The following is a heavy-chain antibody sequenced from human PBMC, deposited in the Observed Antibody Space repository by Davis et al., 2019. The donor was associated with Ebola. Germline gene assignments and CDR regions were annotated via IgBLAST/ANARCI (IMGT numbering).Heavy chain of an antibody. J-gene: IGHJ6*03. Sequence: GSLSLSCAASEFTFSSYAMHWVRQAPGKGLEWVAVISYDGSNKYYADSVKGRFTISRDNSKNTLYLQINSLRNEDTAVYYCASEEVRGVRYYYYMDVWGRGTTGTVSS. D-gene: IGHD3-10*01. CDR3: ASEEVRGVRYYYYMDV. CDR1: EFTFSSYA. V-gene: IGHV3-30-3*01. CDR2: ISYDGSNK.